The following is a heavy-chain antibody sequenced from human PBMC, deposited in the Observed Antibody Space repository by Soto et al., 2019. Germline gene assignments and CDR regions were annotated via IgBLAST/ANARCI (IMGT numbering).Heavy chain of an antibody. V-gene: IGHV4-34*01. J-gene: IGHJ5*02. Sequence: PSETLSLTCAVYGGSFIGYYWSWILQPPWKGLEWIGEINHSGSTNYNPSLKSRVTISVDTSKNQFSLKLSSVTAADTAVYYCARGLGSSSWYFGSPLSLWFDPWGQGTLVTVSS. CDR2: INHSGST. CDR1: GGSFIGYY. D-gene: IGHD6-13*01. CDR3: ARGLGSSSWYFGSPLSLWFDP.